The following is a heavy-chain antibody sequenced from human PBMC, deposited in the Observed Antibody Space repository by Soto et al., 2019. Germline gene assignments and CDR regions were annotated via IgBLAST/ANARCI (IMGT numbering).Heavy chain of an antibody. J-gene: IGHJ5*02. CDR1: GYTFTSYG. D-gene: IGHD2-15*01. Sequence: ASVKVSCKASGYTFTSYGISWVRQAPGQGLEWMGWISAYNGNTNYAQKLQGRVTMTTDTSTSTAYMELRSLRSDDTAVYYCARVVSVGNRSGGRSPHNWFDTWGQGTLVTVSS. CDR2: ISAYNGNT. CDR3: ARVVSVGNRSGGRSPHNWFDT. V-gene: IGHV1-18*04.